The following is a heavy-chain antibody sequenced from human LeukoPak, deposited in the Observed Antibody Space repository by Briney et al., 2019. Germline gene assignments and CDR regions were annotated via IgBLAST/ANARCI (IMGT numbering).Heavy chain of an antibody. Sequence: GGSLRLSCAASGFTSSSYAMTWVRQAPGRGLEWVSAISVGGHTTYYADSVKGRFTISRDNSKNSLYLQVNSLRAEDTAVYYCASSSGYYYFDYWGQGTLVTVSS. CDR2: ISVGGHTT. D-gene: IGHD3-22*01. CDR1: GFTSSSYA. V-gene: IGHV3-23*01. J-gene: IGHJ4*02. CDR3: ASSSGYYYFDY.